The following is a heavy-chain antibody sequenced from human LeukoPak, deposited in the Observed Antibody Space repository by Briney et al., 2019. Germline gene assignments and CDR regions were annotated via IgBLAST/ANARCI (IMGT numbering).Heavy chain of an antibody. J-gene: IGHJ4*02. CDR2: ISDDGRSP. CDR1: GFTLRSYA. Sequence: PGGSLRLSCEASGFTLRSYAMSWVRQPPGRGLQHVSGISDDGRSPYYADSVKGRFTISRDNSKNTLYLQMNNLRVEDTAVYYCAKDPGAFPYFFDSWGQGILVSVSS. D-gene: IGHD4/OR15-4a*01. CDR3: AKDPGAFPYFFDS. V-gene: IGHV3-23*01.